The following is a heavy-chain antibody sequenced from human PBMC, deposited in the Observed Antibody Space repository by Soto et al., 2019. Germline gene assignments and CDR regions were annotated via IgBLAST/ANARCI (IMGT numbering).Heavy chain of an antibody. V-gene: IGHV4-59*01. D-gene: IGHD4-17*01. CDR3: ARYRDYGDYGYFDS. J-gene: IGHJ4*02. CDR2: IYHRETT. Sequence: WIWIRQPPGKGLEWIGYIYHRETTNYNASLRSRVTISVDTSKNQFSLRLTSVTAADTAVYYCARYRDYGDYGYFDSWGQGTLVTVSS.